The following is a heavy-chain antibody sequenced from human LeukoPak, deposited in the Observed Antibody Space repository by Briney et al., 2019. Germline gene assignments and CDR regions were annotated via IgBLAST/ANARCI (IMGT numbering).Heavy chain of an antibody. V-gene: IGHV3-7*04. CDR1: GFTFSNYW. CDR3: GGGGHYMDV. CDR2: IKEDGSDK. Sequence: PGGSLRLSCAASGFTFSNYWMTWVRQAPGKGLEWVANIKEDGSDKYYVASVRGRFTISRDNAKNTLYLEMNNLRDEDTGVYHCGGGGHYMDVWGKGTTVNVFS. J-gene: IGHJ6*03.